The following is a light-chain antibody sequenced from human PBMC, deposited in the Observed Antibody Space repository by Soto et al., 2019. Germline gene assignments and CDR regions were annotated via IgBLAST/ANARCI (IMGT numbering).Light chain of an antibody. CDR3: QSYDTSLSAWV. J-gene: IGLJ3*02. V-gene: IGLV1-40*01. CDR2: GND. Sequence: QSVLTQSPSVSGAPGQRVTISCTGSSSNIGAGYDVHWYQQLPGTAPKLLIFGNDNRPSGVPDRFSGSKSGTSASLAITGLQADDEADYYCQSYDTSLSAWVFGGGTQLTVL. CDR1: SSNIGAGYD.